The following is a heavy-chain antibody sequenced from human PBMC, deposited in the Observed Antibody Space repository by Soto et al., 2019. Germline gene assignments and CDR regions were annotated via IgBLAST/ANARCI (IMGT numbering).Heavy chain of an antibody. V-gene: IGHV4-59*01. J-gene: IGHJ6*02. D-gene: IGHD1-26*01. CDR1: GGSISSYY. Sequence: SETLSLTCTVSGGSISSYYWSWIRQPPGKGLEWIGYIYYSGSTNYNPSLKSRVTISVDTSKNQFSLKLSSVTAADTAVYYCARDXSGSYFYNSYYYYGMDVWGQGTTVTVSS. CDR2: IYYSGST. CDR3: ARDXSGSYFYNSYYYYGMDV.